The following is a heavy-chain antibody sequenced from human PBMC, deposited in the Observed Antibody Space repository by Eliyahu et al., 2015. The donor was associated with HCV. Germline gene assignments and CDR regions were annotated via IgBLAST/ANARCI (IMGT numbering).Heavy chain of an antibody. V-gene: IGHV1-2*02. J-gene: IGHJ4*02. CDR2: INPNSGGT. D-gene: IGHD3-3*01. Sequence: QVQLVQSGAEVKKPGASVKVSCKASGXTFTGYYMHWVRQAPGQGLEWMGWINPNSGGTNYAQKFQGRATMTRDTSISTAYMELSRLRSDDTAVYYCARLGTYNDFWSGPYSPFDYWGQGTLVTVSS. CDR1: GXTFTGYY. CDR3: ARLGTYNDFWSGPYSPFDY.